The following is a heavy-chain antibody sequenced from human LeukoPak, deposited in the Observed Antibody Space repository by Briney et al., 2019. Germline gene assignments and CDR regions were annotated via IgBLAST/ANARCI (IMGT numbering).Heavy chain of an antibody. CDR1: GFTFSSYE. V-gene: IGHV3-23*01. CDR3: ARRSGIAVAGAFDY. Sequence: GGSLRLSCAASGFTFSSYEMNWVRQAPGKGLEWVSVVTGSGDSTYYADYVKGRFTISRDNSKNTLYLQMNSLRAEDTAVYYCARRSGIAVAGAFDYWGQGTLVTVSS. D-gene: IGHD6-19*01. J-gene: IGHJ4*02. CDR2: VTGSGDST.